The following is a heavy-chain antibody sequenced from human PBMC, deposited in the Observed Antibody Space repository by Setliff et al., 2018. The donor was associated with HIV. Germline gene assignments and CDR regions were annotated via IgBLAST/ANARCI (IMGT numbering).Heavy chain of an antibody. V-gene: IGHV4-39*07. Sequence: SETLSLTCTVSGGSISGSSYYWGWIRQSPGKGLEWIGSIYYSGSTYYTTYNSPSLKSRVTMSADTSKNRFSLKLNSVTAADTAIYYCARAGMGALRSLFDYWGQGTLVTVSS. D-gene: IGHD1-26*01. CDR1: GGSISGSSYY. CDR2: IYYSGST. CDR3: ARAGMGALRSLFDY. J-gene: IGHJ4*02.